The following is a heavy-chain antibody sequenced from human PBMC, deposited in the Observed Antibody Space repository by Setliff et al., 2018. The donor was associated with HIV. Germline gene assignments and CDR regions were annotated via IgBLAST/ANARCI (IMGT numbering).Heavy chain of an antibody. Sequence: SETLSLTCTVSSGSISSYYWSWIRQPPGKGLEWIGYIYYSGSTNYNPSLKSRVTISVDTSKNQFSLKLSSVTAADTAVYYCARGGSSGWERGLGYYYYYYMDVWGKGTTVTVSS. CDR2: IYYSGST. CDR3: ARGGSSGWERGLGYYYYYYMDV. V-gene: IGHV4-59*01. CDR1: SGSISSYY. J-gene: IGHJ6*03. D-gene: IGHD6-19*01.